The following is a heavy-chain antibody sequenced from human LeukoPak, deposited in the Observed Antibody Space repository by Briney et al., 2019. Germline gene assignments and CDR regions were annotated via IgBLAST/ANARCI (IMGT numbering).Heavy chain of an antibody. J-gene: IGHJ3*02. V-gene: IGHV4-4*02. CDR1: GGSISSSNY. CDR3: ARDWSIGDAFDI. D-gene: IGHD3-16*01. CDR2: INHSGTT. Sequence: PSETLSLTCAVSGGSISSSNYWSWVRQPPGKGLDWIGEINHSGTTNYNPSLRSRVTISVDKSKNHFSLKLSSVTAADTAVYYCARDWSIGDAFDIWGQGTMVTVSS.